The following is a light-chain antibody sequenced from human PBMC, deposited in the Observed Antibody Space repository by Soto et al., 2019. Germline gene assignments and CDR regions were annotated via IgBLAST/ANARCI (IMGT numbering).Light chain of an antibody. CDR1: QSISSY. J-gene: IGKJ1*01. Sequence: DIQMTQSPSSLSASVGDRVTITCRASQSISSYLNWYQQKPGKAPKLLIYAASSLQSGVPSRFSGSGSGTDFTLTISSLQPEDFATYSCQQSYSTPWTCGQGTKVEIK. CDR3: QQSYSTPWT. V-gene: IGKV1-39*01. CDR2: AAS.